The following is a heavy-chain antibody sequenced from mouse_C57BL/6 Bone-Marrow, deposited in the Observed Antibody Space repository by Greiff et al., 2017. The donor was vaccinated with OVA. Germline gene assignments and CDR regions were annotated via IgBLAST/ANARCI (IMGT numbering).Heavy chain of an antibody. D-gene: IGHD1-1*01. CDR1: GYTFTSYW. CDR2: IHPNSGST. CDR3: ARSTYYDGSSWGD. Sequence: QVQLQQPGAELVKPGASVKLSCKASGYTFTSYWMHWVKQRPGQGLEWIGMIHPNSGSTNYNEKFKSKATLTVDKSSSTAYMQLSSLTSEDSAVYDGARSTYYDGSSWGDWGQGTTLTVSS. J-gene: IGHJ2*01. V-gene: IGHV1-64*01.